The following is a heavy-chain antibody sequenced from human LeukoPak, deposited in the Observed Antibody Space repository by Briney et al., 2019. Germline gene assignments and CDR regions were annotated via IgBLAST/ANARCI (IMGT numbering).Heavy chain of an antibody. Sequence: GGSLRLSCAVSGFTFSDSAMSWVRQAPGRGLEWVSTISGSGGGTSSADSVKGRFTISRDNSRTTLYLQMNTLRAEDTAIYYCAKGGPQFFDYWGQGTLVTVSS. CDR1: GFTFSDSA. J-gene: IGHJ4*02. CDR3: AKGGPQFFDY. D-gene: IGHD5-24*01. CDR2: ISGSGGGT. V-gene: IGHV3-23*01.